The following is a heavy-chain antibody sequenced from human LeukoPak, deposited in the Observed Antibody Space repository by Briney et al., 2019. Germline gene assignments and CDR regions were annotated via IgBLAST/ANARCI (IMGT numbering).Heavy chain of an antibody. CDR2: IYYSGST. Sequence: PSETLSLTCTVSGGSISSYYWSWIRQPPGKGLEWIGYIYYSGSTNYNPSLKSRVTISVDTSKNQFSLKLSSETAADTAVYYCARGRSVAAIKDAFDIWGQGTMVTVSS. D-gene: IGHD6-13*01. V-gene: IGHV4-59*01. CDR1: GGSISSYY. J-gene: IGHJ3*02. CDR3: ARGRSVAAIKDAFDI.